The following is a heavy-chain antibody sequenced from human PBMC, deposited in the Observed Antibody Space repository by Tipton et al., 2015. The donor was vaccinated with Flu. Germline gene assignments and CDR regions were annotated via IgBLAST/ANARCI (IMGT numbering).Heavy chain of an antibody. CDR2: ILSGGSI. V-gene: IGHV3-66*04. D-gene: IGHD4-17*01. J-gene: IGHJ4*01. CDR1: GFNVTNYY. Sequence: SLRLSCAGSGFNVTNYYMSWVRQAPGKGLEWVSVILSGGSIYYAGSVKGRFTISRDISKNILYLQMKSLRVEDTAVYYCAGLPRHYGDYPLDYWGPGIMVTVSS. CDR3: AGLPRHYGDYPLDY.